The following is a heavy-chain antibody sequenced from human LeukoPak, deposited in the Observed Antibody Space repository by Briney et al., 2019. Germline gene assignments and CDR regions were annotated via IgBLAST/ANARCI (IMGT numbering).Heavy chain of an antibody. Sequence: GGSLRLSCAASGFTFSSYSMNWVRQAPGKGLEWLSSISSSSSYIYYADSVKGRFTISRDNAKNSLYLQMNSLGAEDTAVYYCARDYGSVKNDAFDIWGQGTMVTVSS. CDR3: ARDYGSVKNDAFDI. V-gene: IGHV3-21*01. CDR1: GFTFSSYS. CDR2: ISSSSSYI. J-gene: IGHJ3*02. D-gene: IGHD3-10*01.